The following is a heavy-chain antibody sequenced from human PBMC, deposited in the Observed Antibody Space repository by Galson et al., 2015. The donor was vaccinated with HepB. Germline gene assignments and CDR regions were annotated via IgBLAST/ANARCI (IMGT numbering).Heavy chain of an antibody. J-gene: IGHJ3*02. Sequence: SVKVSCKASGGTFSSYAISWVRQAPGQGLEWMGRIIPILGIANYAQKFQGRVTITADKSTSTAYMELSSLRSEDTAVYYCARDRDKIQLWPSDAFDIWGQGTMVTVSS. V-gene: IGHV1-69*04. D-gene: IGHD5-18*01. CDR2: IIPILGIA. CDR1: GGTFSSYA. CDR3: ARDRDKIQLWPSDAFDI.